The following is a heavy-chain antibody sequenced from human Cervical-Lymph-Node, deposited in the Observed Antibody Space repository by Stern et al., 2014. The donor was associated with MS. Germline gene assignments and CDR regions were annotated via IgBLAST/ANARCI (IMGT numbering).Heavy chain of an antibody. CDR1: GYTFTSYG. V-gene: IGHV1-18*01. CDR3: ARVLLGSENAFDI. CDR2: SSAYNGNT. J-gene: IGHJ3*02. Sequence: VQLGESGAEVKKPGASVKVSCKASGYTFTSYGISWVRQAPGQGLEWMGGSSAYNGNTNYVQKLQGRVTMTTDTSTSTSYIELRSLRSDDTAVYYWARVLLGSENAFDIWGQGTMVTVSS. D-gene: IGHD2-15*01.